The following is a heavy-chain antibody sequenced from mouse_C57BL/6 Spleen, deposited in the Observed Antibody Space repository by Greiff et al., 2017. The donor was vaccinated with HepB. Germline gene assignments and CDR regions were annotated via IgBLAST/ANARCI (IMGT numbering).Heavy chain of an antibody. CDR2: INPNNGGT. D-gene: IGHD1-1*01. J-gene: IGHJ1*03. V-gene: IGHV1-26*01. CDR3: ARFLCQSYDSSSYVYVDS. CDR1: GYTFTDYY. Sequence: EVQLQQSGPELVKPGASVKISCKASGYTFTDYYMNWVKQSHGKSLEWIGDINPNNGGTSYNHKFKGKATFTVDKSSSTAYMELPSLTSDDSAVYYGARFLCQSYDSSSYVYVDSWGTETTDTVTS.